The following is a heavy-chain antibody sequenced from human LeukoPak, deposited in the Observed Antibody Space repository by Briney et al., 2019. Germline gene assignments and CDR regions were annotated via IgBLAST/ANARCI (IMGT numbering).Heavy chain of an antibody. V-gene: IGHV4-59*10. CDR2: IYTSGST. J-gene: IGHJ3*02. CDR3: ARSDGYGLVDI. Sequence: SETLSLTCAVYGGSFSGYYWSWIRQPAGKGLEWIGRIYTSGSTNYNPSLKSRVTMSVDTPKNHFSLTLSSVTAADTAVYYCARSDGYGLVDIWGQGTMVTVSS. D-gene: IGHD3-10*01. CDR1: GGSFSGYY.